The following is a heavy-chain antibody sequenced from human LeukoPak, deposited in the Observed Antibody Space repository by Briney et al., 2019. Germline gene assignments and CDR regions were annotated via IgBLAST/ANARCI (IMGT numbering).Heavy chain of an antibody. Sequence: SVKVSCKASGGTFSSYAISWVRQAPGQGLEWMGRIIPIFGTSNYAQKFQGRVTITADESASTAYMELSSLRSEDTAVYYCAGDGGSSWYTSGYDYWGQGTLVTVSS. CDR1: GGTFSSYA. CDR2: IIPIFGTS. D-gene: IGHD6-13*01. V-gene: IGHV1-69*13. J-gene: IGHJ4*02. CDR3: AGDGGSSWYTSGYDY.